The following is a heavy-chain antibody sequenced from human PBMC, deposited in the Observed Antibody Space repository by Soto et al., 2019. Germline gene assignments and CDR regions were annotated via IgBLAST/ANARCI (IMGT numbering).Heavy chain of an antibody. J-gene: IGHJ4*02. CDR1: GFTFSTYT. D-gene: IGHD1-26*01. Sequence: EVQVLDSGGGLVQPGGSLRLSCAASGFTFSTYTMSWVRQAPGKRLEWVSIISGRGGNTDYADSVKGRFTMAKDNSKNTVYLQTKSLRAEDTGVYYCAKVPLKYSGSYFDYWGQGTLVNVSS. V-gene: IGHV3-23*01. CDR3: AKVPLKYSGSYFDY. CDR2: ISGRGGNT.